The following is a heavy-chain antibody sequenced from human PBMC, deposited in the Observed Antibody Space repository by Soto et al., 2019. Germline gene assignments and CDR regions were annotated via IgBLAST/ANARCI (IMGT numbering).Heavy chain of an antibody. Sequence: SETLSLTCAVSGGSFTSNNWWTWVRQPPGQGLEWIGEIYRTGNTNYNPSLKSRVTISVDTSKNQFSLKLSSVTAADTAVYYCARGWYYYDSSGYYRFDYWGQGTLVTVSS. V-gene: IGHV4-4*02. CDR1: GGSFTSNNW. J-gene: IGHJ4*02. CDR3: ARGWYYYDSSGYYRFDY. D-gene: IGHD3-22*01. CDR2: IYRTGNT.